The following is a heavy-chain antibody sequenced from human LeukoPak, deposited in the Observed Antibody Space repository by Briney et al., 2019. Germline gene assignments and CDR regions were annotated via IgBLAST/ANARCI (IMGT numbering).Heavy chain of an antibody. CDR1: GYTFTNYH. J-gene: IGHJ3*02. D-gene: IGHD4/OR15-4a*01. CDR3: ARATWYGGNPSGAFDI. Sequence: ASVKVSCKASGYTFTNYHLHWVRQAPGQGFEWMGIINPSGGSTSYAQKFQDRVTMTRGTSTSTVYMELNSLRSEDTAVYYCARATWYGGNPSGAFDIWGQGTMVTVSS. CDR2: INPSGGST. V-gene: IGHV1-46*01.